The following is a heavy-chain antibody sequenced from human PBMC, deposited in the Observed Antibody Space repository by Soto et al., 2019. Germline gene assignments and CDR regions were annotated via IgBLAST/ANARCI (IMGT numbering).Heavy chain of an antibody. V-gene: IGHV4-34*01. CDR3: ARVGIVVVPAARNWFDP. D-gene: IGHD2-2*01. CDR1: GGSFSGYY. CDR2: INHSGST. J-gene: IGHJ5*02. Sequence: QVQLQQWGAGLLKPSETLSLTCAVYGGSFSGYYWSWIRQPPGKGLEWIGEINHSGSTNYNPSLKSRVTRSVNTSKNQFSLKLSSVTAADRAVYYCARVGIVVVPAARNWFDPWGQGNLVTVSS.